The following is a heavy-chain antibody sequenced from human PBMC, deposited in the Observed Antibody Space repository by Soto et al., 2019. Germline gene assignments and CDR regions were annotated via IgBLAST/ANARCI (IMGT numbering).Heavy chain of an antibody. CDR1: GFSLSTSGMC. CDR2: IDWDDDK. CDR3: ARLSKYYYDSSGYPAWGYFDY. J-gene: IGHJ4*02. Sequence: SGPTLVNPTQTLTLTCTFSGFSLSTSGMCVSWIRQPPGKALEWLARIDWDDDKYYSTSLKTRLTISKDTSKNQVVLTMTNMDPVDTATYYCARLSKYYYDSSGYPAWGYFDYWGQGTLVTVSS. D-gene: IGHD3-22*01. V-gene: IGHV2-70*11.